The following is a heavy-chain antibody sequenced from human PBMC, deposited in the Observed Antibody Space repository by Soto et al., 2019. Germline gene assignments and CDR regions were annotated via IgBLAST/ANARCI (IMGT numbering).Heavy chain of an antibody. CDR2: IKQDGSEK. D-gene: IGHD1-1*01. V-gene: IGHV3-7*01. CDR1: KFTFSYYW. Sequence: GGSLRLSCAASKFTFSYYWMNWVRQAPGKGLEWVASIKQDGSEKYYADSVKGRFTISRDNAKNSLYLQMNSLRAEDTAVYYCARVYNSNSDYCGQGTLVTVSS. J-gene: IGHJ4*02. CDR3: ARVYNSNSDY.